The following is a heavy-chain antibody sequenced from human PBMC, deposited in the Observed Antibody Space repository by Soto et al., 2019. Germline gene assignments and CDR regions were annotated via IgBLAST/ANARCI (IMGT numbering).Heavy chain of an antibody. CDR1: GFTFSSYG. V-gene: IGHV3-30*18. J-gene: IGHJ6*02. D-gene: IGHD3-10*01. CDR3: AKDRGPYYYYGMDV. Sequence: QVQLVESGGGVVQPGRSLRLSCAASGFTFSSYGMHWVRQAPGKGLEWVAVISYDGSNKYYADSVKGRFTNSRDNSKNTLYLQMNSLRAEDTAVYYCAKDRGPYYYYGMDVWGQGTTVTVSS. CDR2: ISYDGSNK.